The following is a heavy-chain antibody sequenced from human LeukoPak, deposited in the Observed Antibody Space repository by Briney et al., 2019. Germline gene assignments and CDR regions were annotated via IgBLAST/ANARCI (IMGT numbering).Heavy chain of an antibody. D-gene: IGHD3-3*01. CDR3: TTDYDFWSGYFDY. J-gene: IGHJ4*02. V-gene: IGHV3-73*01. Sequence: PGGSLRLSCAASGFTFSGSAMHWVRQASGKGLEWVGRIRSKANSYATAYAASVKGRFTISRDDSKNTAYLQMNSLKTEDTAVYYCTTDYDFWSGYFDYWGQGTLVTVSS. CDR2: IRSKANSYAT. CDR1: GFTFSGSA.